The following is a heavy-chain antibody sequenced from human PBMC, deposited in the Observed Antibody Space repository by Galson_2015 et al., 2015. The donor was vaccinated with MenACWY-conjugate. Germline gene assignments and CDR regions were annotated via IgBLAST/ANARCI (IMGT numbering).Heavy chain of an antibody. D-gene: IGHD2-15*01. J-gene: IGHJ4*02. CDR2: IYWDDDK. CDR1: GFSLSTSGVG. Sequence: PALVKPTQTLTLTRTFSGFSLSTSGVGVGWIRQPPGKALEWLALIYWDDDKRYSPSLKSRLTITKDTSKNQVVLTMTNMDPVDTATYYCSYCSGGRYRYYFDYWGQGTLVTVSS. CDR3: SYCSGGRYRYYFDY. V-gene: IGHV2-5*02.